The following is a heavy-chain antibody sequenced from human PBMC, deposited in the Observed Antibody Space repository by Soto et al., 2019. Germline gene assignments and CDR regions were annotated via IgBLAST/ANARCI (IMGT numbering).Heavy chain of an antibody. V-gene: IGHV1-18*01. CDR1: GYTFTSYG. CDR3: ARVYCSSTSCYAWWAYYYYYMDF. J-gene: IGHJ6*03. CDR2: ISAYNGNT. D-gene: IGHD2-2*01. Sequence: WASVKVSCKASGYTFTSYGISWVRQAPGQGLEWMGWISAYNGNTNYAQKLQGRVTMTTDTSTSTACMELRSLRSDDTAAYYCARVYCSSTSCYAWWAYYYYYMDFWGKGTTVTVSS.